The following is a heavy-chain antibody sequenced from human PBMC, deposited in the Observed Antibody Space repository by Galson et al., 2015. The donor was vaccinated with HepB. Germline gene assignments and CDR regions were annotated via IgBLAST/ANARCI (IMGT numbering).Heavy chain of an antibody. D-gene: IGHD2-21*02. J-gene: IGHJ6*02. CDR3: ARSRAYCGGDCYSGYYYYYGMDV. CDR2: IDWDDDK. V-gene: IGHV2-70*11. Sequence: PALVKPTQTLTLTCTFSGFSLSTSGMCVSWIRQPPGKALEWLARIDWDDDKYYSTSLKTRLTISKDTSKNQVVLTMTNMDPVDTATYYCARSRAYCGGDCYSGYYYYYGMDVWGQGTTVTVSS. CDR1: GFSLSTSGMC.